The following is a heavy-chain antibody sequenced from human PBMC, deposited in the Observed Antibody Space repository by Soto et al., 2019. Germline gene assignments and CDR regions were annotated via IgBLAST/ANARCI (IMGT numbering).Heavy chain of an antibody. CDR1: GGSLSDYF. CDR2: INHLGSI. D-gene: IGHD2-21*01. V-gene: IGHV4-34*01. J-gene: IGHJ6*03. Sequence: TETLSLTCVVSGGSLSDYFWSWIRQPPGMALEWIGEINHLGSINYNPSLKSRVTMSVDTSKNQFSLTLNSVTAADTATYYCARGGISHWAYFYYMDVWDRGTTVTVSS. CDR3: ARGGISHWAYFYYMDV.